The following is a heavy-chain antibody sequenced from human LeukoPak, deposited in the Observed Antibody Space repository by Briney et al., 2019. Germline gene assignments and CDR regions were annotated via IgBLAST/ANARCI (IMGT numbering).Heavy chain of an antibody. J-gene: IGHJ5*02. V-gene: IGHV4-34*01. D-gene: IGHD3-10*01. Sequence: SETLSLTCAVYGGSFSGYYWSWIRQPPGKGLEWIGEINHSGSTNYNPSLKSRVTISVDTSKNQFSLKLSSVTAADTAVYYCARSRGPMVRGVRGSWFDPWGQGTLVTVSS. CDR1: GGSFSGYY. CDR3: ARSRGPMVRGVRGSWFDP. CDR2: INHSGST.